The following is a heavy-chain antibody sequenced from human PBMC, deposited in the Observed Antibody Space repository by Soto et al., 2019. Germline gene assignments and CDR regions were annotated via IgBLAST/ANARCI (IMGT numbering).Heavy chain of an antibody. Sequence: ASVKVSCKASGYTFTGYYMHWVRQAPGQGLEWMGWINPNSGGTNYAQKFQGRVTMTRDTSISTAYMELSRLRSDDTAVYYCARDWVVGATIRYYYYGMDVWGQVTTVTVSS. D-gene: IGHD1-26*01. V-gene: IGHV1-2*02. J-gene: IGHJ6*02. CDR1: GYTFTGYY. CDR3: ARDWVVGATIRYYYYGMDV. CDR2: INPNSGGT.